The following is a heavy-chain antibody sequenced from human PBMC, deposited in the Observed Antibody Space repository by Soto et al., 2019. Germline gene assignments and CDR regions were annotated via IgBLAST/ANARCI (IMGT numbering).Heavy chain of an antibody. J-gene: IGHJ4*02. CDR1: GFTFSSYA. CDR2: ISGSGGST. V-gene: IGHV3-23*01. CDR3: AKDHAGIAAAGRAY. Sequence: PGVSLRLSCAASGFTFSSYAMSWVLQAPGKGLEWVSAISGSGGSTYYADSVKGRFTISRDDSKNTLYLQMNSLRAEDTAVYYCAKDHAGIAAAGRAYWGQGTMVTV. D-gene: IGHD6-13*01.